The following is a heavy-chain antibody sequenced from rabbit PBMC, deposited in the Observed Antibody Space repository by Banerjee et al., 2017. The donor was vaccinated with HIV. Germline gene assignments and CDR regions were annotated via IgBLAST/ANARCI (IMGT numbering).Heavy chain of an antibody. V-gene: IGHV1S47*01. J-gene: IGHJ4*01. D-gene: IGHD7-1*01. CDR1: GSDISSNA. CDR3: YSSASLFNL. Sequence: EQLVESGGGLVQTEGSLTLTCKASGSDISSNAMCWVRQAPGKGLEWIGCIDTGDGNTYYASWAKGRFTISKTSSTTVTLQMTSLTAADTATYFCYSSASLFNLWGQGTLVTVS. CDR2: IDTGDGNT.